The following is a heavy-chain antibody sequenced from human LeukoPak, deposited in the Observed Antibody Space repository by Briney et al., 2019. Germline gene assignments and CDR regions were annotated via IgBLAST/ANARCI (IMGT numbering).Heavy chain of an antibody. V-gene: IGHV4-59*12. J-gene: IGHJ5*02. CDR3: ARALYYYDSGGYLWFDP. D-gene: IGHD3-22*01. CDR1: GGSFSSYY. Sequence: SETLSLTCAVYGGSFSSYYWSWIRQPPGKGLEWIGYIYYSGSTNYNPSLKSRVTISVDTSKNQFSLKLSSVTAADTAVYYCARALYYYDSGGYLWFDPWGQGTLVTVSS. CDR2: IYYSGST.